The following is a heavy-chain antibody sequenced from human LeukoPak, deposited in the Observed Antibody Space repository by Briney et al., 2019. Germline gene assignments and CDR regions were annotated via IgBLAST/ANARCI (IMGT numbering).Heavy chain of an antibody. V-gene: IGHV4-30-2*03. D-gene: IGHD6-13*01. J-gene: IGHJ4*02. CDR1: GGSISSGGYY. CDR3: ATTAAAGTLDY. CDR2: IYHSGST. Sequence: SQTLSLTCTVSGGSISSGGYYWSWIRQPPGKGLEWIGYIYHSGSTYYNPSLKSRVTISVDTSKNQFSLKLSSVTAADTAVYYCATTAAAGTLDYWGQGTLVTVSS.